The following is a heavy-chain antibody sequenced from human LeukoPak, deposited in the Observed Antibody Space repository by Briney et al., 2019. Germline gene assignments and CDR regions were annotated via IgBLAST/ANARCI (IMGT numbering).Heavy chain of an antibody. Sequence: GGSLRLSCAASGFTFDDYDMSWVRQAPGKGLEWVSAISGSGGSTYYADSVKGRFTISRDNSKNTLYLQMNSLRAEGTAVYYCAKGGDYGTDNYWGQGTLVTVSS. CDR3: AKGGDYGTDNY. CDR1: GFTFDDYD. J-gene: IGHJ4*02. V-gene: IGHV3-23*01. CDR2: ISGSGGST. D-gene: IGHD4-17*01.